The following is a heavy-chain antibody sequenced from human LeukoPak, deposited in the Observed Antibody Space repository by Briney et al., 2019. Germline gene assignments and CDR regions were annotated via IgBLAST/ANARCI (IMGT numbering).Heavy chain of an antibody. CDR2: INHSGST. CDR1: GGSFSGYY. Sequence: SETLSLTCTVYGGSFSGYYWNWIRQPPGKGLEWIGEINHSGSTKYNPSLKSRVTISVDTSKNQFSLKLSSVTAADTAVYYCARYCSGGSCYSGGAFDIWGQGTMVTVSS. V-gene: IGHV4-34*01. CDR3: ARYCSGGSCYSGGAFDI. J-gene: IGHJ3*02. D-gene: IGHD2-15*01.